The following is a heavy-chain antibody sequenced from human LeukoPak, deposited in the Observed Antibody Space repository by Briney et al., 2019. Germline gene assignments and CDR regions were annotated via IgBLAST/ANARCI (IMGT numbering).Heavy chain of an antibody. CDR3: AREGPPRDYYGSGMSGYYGMDV. CDR1: GFTFSSYA. CDR2: ISYDGSNK. Sequence: GGSLRLSCAASGFTFSSYAMHWVHEAPGKGLEWVAVISYDGSNKYYADSVKGRFTISRDNSKNTLYLQMNSLRAEDTAVYYCAREGPPRDYYGSGMSGYYGMDVWGQGTTVTVSS. D-gene: IGHD3-10*01. V-gene: IGHV3-30-3*01. J-gene: IGHJ6*02.